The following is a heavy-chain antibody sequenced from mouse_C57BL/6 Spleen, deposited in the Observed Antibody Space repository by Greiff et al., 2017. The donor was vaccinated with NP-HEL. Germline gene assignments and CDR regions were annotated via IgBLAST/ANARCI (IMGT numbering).Heavy chain of an antibody. CDR1: GYTFTDYY. D-gene: IGHD2-4*01. CDR2: INPNNGGT. CDR3: ARGGYDYDGYCDV. V-gene: IGHV1-26*01. Sequence: VQLQQSGPELVKPGASVKISCKASGYTFTDYYMNWVKQSHGKSLEWIGDINPNNGGTSYNQKFKGKATLTADTSSSTAYMELRSLTSEDSAVYYCARGGYDYDGYCDVWGTGTTVTVSS. J-gene: IGHJ1*03.